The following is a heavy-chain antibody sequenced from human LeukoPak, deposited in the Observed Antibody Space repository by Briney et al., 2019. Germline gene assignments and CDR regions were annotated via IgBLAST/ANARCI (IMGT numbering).Heavy chain of an antibody. J-gene: IGHJ4*02. Sequence: SETLSLTCTVSGVSITNYYWSWIRQPPGKGLEWIGYIYHTGSTNYNLSLKSRVTISVDTSKNQFSLKLSSVTAADTAVYFCAGGGDSGGYYYPMFDYWGQGILVTVSS. V-gene: IGHV4-59*01. CDR2: IYHTGST. D-gene: IGHD3-22*01. CDR3: AGGGDSGGYYYPMFDY. CDR1: GVSITNYY.